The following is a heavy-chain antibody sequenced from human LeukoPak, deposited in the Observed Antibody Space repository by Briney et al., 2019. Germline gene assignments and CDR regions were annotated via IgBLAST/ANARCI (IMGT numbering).Heavy chain of an antibody. CDR3: ARRSSSWRFDY. CDR2: INHSGST. Sequence: PSETLSLTCAVYGGSFSGYYWSWIRQPPGKGLEWIGEINHSGSTNYNPSLKSRVTISVDTSKNQFSLKLSAVTGADTAVYYCARRSSSWRFDYWGQGTMVTVSS. D-gene: IGHD6-13*01. CDR1: GGSFSGYY. J-gene: IGHJ4*02. V-gene: IGHV4-34*01.